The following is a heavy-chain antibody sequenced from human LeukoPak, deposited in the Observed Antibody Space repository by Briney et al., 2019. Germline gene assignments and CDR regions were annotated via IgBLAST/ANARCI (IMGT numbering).Heavy chain of an antibody. V-gene: IGHV4-30-4*08. CDR3: ARVGDYYDSSGYRNHP. CDR1: GGSISSGDYY. CDR2: IYYSGST. D-gene: IGHD3-22*01. J-gene: IGHJ5*02. Sequence: SETLSLTCTVSGGSISSGDYYWSWIRQPPGKGLEGIGYIYYSGSTCYNPSLKNRVTISVDTSKNQFSLKLSSVTAADTAVYYCARVGDYYDSSGYRNHPWGQGTLVTVSS.